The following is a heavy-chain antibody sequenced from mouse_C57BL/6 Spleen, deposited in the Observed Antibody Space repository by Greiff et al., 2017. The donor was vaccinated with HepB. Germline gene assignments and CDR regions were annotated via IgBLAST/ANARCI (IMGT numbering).Heavy chain of an antibody. J-gene: IGHJ3*01. CDR3: ARDYDYDYYGGFAY. V-gene: IGHV1-81*01. CDR2: IYPRSGNT. Sequence: VKLMESGAELARPGASVKLSCKASGYTFTSYGISWVKQRTGQGLEWIGEIYPRSGNTYYNEKFKGKATLTEDKYSSTAYMELRSLTSEDSAVYFCARDYDYDYYGGFAYWGQGTLVTVSA. CDR1: GYTFTSYG. D-gene: IGHD2-4*01.